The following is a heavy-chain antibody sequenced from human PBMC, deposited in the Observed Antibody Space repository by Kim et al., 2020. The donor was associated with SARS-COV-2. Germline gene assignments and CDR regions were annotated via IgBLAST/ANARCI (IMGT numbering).Heavy chain of an antibody. D-gene: IGHD6-19*01. Sequence: GGSLRLSCAASGFTFSSYSMNWVRQAPGKGLEWVSSISSSSYIYYADSVKGRFTISRDNAKNSLYLQMNSLRAEDTAVYYCARDLMPIAVAGTGRDYWGQGTLVTVSS. CDR3: ARDLMPIAVAGTGRDY. CDR1: GFTFSSYS. CDR2: ISSSSYI. J-gene: IGHJ4*02. V-gene: IGHV3-21*01.